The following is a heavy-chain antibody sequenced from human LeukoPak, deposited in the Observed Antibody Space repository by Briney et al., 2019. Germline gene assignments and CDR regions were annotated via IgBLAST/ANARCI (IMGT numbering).Heavy chain of an antibody. D-gene: IGHD3-3*01. Sequence: ASVKVSCKASGYTFISYGISWVRQAPGQGLERMGWISAYNGNTNYAQKLQGRVTMTTDTSTSTAYMELRSLRSDDTAVYYCARDSQIFGVVKIWGQGTLVTVSS. CDR1: GYTFISYG. CDR3: ARDSQIFGVVKI. V-gene: IGHV1-18*01. CDR2: ISAYNGNT. J-gene: IGHJ4*02.